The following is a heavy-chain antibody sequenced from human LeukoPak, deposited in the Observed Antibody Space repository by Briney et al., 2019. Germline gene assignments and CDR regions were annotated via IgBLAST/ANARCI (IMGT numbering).Heavy chain of an antibody. D-gene: IGHD2-15*01. Sequence: GGSLRLSCSVTGFTFSRFAMHWVRQAPGKGLEYVSTISNNGGSTYYADSVKGRFTISRDNSKNTLYLQMSSLRAEDTAVYYCVKDYCSGGTCYYFDYWGQGTLVTVSS. CDR1: GFTFSRFA. CDR3: VKDYCSGGTCYYFDY. CDR2: ISNNGGST. V-gene: IGHV3-64D*06. J-gene: IGHJ4*02.